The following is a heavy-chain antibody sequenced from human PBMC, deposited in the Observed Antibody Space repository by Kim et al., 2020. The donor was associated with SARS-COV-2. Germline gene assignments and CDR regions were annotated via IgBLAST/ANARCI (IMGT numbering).Heavy chain of an antibody. D-gene: IGHD6-6*01. CDR2: IYHSGST. CDR3: ARGDKYSSSNGDAFDI. CDR1: GGSISSGGYS. V-gene: IGHV4-30-2*01. Sequence: SETLSLTCAVSGGSISSGGYSWSWIRQPPGKGLEWIGYIYHSGSTYYNPSLKSRVTISVDRSKNQFSLKLSSVTAADTAVYYCARGDKYSSSNGDAFDIWGQGTMVTVSS. J-gene: IGHJ3*02.